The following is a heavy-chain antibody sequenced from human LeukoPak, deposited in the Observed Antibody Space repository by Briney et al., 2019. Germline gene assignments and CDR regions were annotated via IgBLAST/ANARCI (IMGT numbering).Heavy chain of an antibody. CDR1: GGSISSSSYY. CDR3: ASSSSWYEGYYFDY. V-gene: IGHV4-39*01. CDR2: IYYSGST. J-gene: IGHJ4*02. Sequence: SETLSLTCTVSGGSISSSSYYWGWIRQPPGKGLERIGSIYYSGSTYYNPSLKSRVTISVDTSKNQFSLKLSSVTAADTAVYYCASSSSWYEGYYFDYWGQGTLVTVSS. D-gene: IGHD6-13*01.